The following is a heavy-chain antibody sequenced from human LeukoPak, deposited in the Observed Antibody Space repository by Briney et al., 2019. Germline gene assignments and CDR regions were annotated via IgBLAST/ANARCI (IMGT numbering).Heavy chain of an antibody. CDR2: INHSGST. Sequence: SENLSLTCAVYGGSFSGYYWSWIRQPPGKGLEWIGEINHSGSTNYNPSLKSRVTISVDTSKNQFSLKLSSVTAADTAVYYCARGRVSSSFGPIDYWGQGTLVTVSS. J-gene: IGHJ4*02. D-gene: IGHD6-13*01. CDR1: GGSFSGYY. V-gene: IGHV4-34*01. CDR3: ARGRVSSSFGPIDY.